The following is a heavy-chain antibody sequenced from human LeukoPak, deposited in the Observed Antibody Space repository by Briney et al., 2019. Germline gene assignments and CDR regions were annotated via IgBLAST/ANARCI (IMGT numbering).Heavy chain of an antibody. V-gene: IGHV4-59*08. CDR2: IYYSGST. CDR1: GDSISSSF. D-gene: IGHD3-9*01. Sequence: SETLSLTCTVSGDSISSSFWSWVRQSPGKGLEWIGYIYYSGSTYYNPSLKSRITISVDTSKNQFSLKLSSVTAADTAVYYCVRAVPNYDTLTGYYLTPFDYWGQGTLVTVSS. J-gene: IGHJ4*02. CDR3: VRAVPNYDTLTGYYLTPFDY.